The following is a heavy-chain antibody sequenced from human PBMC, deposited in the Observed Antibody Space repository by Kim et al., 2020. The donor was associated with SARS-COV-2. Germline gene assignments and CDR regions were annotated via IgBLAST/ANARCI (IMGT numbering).Heavy chain of an antibody. V-gene: IGHV3-48*01. Sequence: GGSLRLSCAASGFTFSSYGMHWVRQAPGKGLEWVSSITNIGSTIYYADSVKGRFTISRDNAKNSLYLQMNSLRAEDTAVYYCAKDCSCSSSGCYYYCFD. CDR2: ITNIGSTI. D-gene: IGHD2-2*01. CDR1: GFTFSSYG. CDR3: AKDCSCSSSGCYYYCFD. J-gene: IGHJ2*01.